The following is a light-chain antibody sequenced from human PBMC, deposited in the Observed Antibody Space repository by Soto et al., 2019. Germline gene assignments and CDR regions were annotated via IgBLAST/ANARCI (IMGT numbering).Light chain of an antibody. CDR1: ESVSSN. CDR3: QQYNNWPWT. V-gene: IGKV3-15*01. Sequence: VMTQSPASLSVSPGERATLSCMASESVSSNLAWYQQKPGQGPRLLIYGASTRATGIPARFSGSGSGTEFTLTINSLQSEDFAVYYCQQYNNWPWTFGQGTKVDI. J-gene: IGKJ1*01. CDR2: GAS.